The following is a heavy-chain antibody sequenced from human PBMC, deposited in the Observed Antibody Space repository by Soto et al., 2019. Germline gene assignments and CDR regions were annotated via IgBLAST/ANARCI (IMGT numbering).Heavy chain of an antibody. Sequence: QVQLQESGPGLVKPSETLSLTCTVSGGSISSYYWSWIRQPPGKGLEWIWYIYYSWRTNYNPALKIRVTISVDTSKNQFSLKLSSVTAADTAVYYCARDQGYGDYPMGFDPWGQGTLVTVSS. CDR3: ARDQGYGDYPMGFDP. D-gene: IGHD4-17*01. CDR1: GGSISSYY. CDR2: IYYSWRT. J-gene: IGHJ5*02. V-gene: IGHV4-59*01.